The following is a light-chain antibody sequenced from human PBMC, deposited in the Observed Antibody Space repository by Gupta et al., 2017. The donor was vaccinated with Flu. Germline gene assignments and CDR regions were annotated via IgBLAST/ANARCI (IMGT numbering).Light chain of an antibody. CDR3: QKYNSAPNT. J-gene: IGKJ2*01. CDR2: DAS. V-gene: IGKV1-27*01. Sequence: PSSPSAAVGDRVTITCRASKGISNHLDWYQQKPGEGPRLLIYDASTLHSGAPSSFRGSGSGTDFTLTISSLQPEDVETYYCQKYNSAPNTFGQGTKVEI. CDR1: KGISNH.